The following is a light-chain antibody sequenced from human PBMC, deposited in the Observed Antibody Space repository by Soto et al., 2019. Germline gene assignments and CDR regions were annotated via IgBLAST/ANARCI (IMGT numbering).Light chain of an antibody. CDR3: QQRSNRSPIT. CDR2: AGA. V-gene: IGKV3-11*02. Sequence: EIVMTHSPATLSLSPCERAALSFSASQSVSSYLAWYQQKPGEAPRMLIYAGANRTASIPARLSGSRSGREFFIPTSSLVHEDFAVYYCQQRSNRSPITFGQGTKLEIK. J-gene: IGKJ5*01. CDR1: QSVSSY.